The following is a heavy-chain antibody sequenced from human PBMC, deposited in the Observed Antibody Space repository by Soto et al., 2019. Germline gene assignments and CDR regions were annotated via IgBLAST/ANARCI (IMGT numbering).Heavy chain of an antibody. CDR3: AKDTSKYSNKWPAYYGLDV. J-gene: IGHJ6*02. V-gene: IGHV3-30*18. Sequence: QVQLVESGGGVVQPGRSLRLSCAASGFTFSSFGMPWVRQAPGKGLEWVAVISFDGSNKYYADSVKGRFTISRDNSKNTLSLQMNSLKAADTAVYYCAKDTSKYSNKWPAYYGLDVWGQGTTVTVSS. D-gene: IGHD1-26*01. CDR1: GFTFSSFG. CDR2: ISFDGSNK.